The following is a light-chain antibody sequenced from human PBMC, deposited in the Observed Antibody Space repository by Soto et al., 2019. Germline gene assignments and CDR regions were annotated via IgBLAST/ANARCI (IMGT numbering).Light chain of an antibody. V-gene: IGKV1-9*01. Sequence: DIQLTQSPSFLSASVGDRVTITCRASQGISSYLAWYQQKPGKAPKLLIYAASTLQSGVPSRFSGSGSGTEFTRTISSLQPEDFATYYCQQLNSYPRGITFGPGTKVDIK. CDR1: QGISSY. J-gene: IGKJ3*01. CDR2: AAS. CDR3: QQLNSYPRGIT.